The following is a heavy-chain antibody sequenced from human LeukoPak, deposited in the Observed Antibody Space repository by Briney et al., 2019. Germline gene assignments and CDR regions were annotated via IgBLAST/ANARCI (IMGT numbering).Heavy chain of an antibody. CDR1: GGSISSYY. CDR2: IYYSGST. Sequence: SETLSLTCTVSGGSISSYYWSWIRQPPGKGLEWIGYIYYSGSTNYNPSLKGRVTISVDTSKNQFSLKLSSVTAADTAVYYCARARRYYDYVWGSYRGNHFDYWGQGTLVTVSS. CDR3: ARARRYYDYVWGSYRGNHFDY. J-gene: IGHJ4*02. D-gene: IGHD3-16*02. V-gene: IGHV4-59*01.